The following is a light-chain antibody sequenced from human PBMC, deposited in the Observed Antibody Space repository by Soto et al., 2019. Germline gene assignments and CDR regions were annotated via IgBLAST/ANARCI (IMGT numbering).Light chain of an antibody. CDR2: DSS. CDR1: QSISSW. J-gene: IGKJ5*01. CDR3: QQYNNWPT. V-gene: IGKV1-5*01. Sequence: DIQMTQSPSTLSASVGDRVTITCRASQSISSWLAWYQQKPGRAPKLLIYDSSTLESGVPSRFSGSGSGTEFTLTISSLQSEDFAVYYCQQYNNWPTFGQGTRWR.